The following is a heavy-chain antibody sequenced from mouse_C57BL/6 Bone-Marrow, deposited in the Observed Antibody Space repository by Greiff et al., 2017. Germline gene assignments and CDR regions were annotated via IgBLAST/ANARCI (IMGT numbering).Heavy chain of an antibody. CDR1: GFSLTSYG. CDR2: IWSGGST. J-gene: IGHJ2*01. Sequence: VNLVESGPGLVQPSQSLSITCTVSGFSLTSYGVHWVRQSPGKGLEWLGVIWSGGSTDYNAAFISRLSISKDNSKSQVFFKMNSLQADDTAIYYCASGSSYPYFDYWGQGTTLTVSS. CDR3: ASGSSYPYFDY. V-gene: IGHV2-2*01. D-gene: IGHD1-1*01.